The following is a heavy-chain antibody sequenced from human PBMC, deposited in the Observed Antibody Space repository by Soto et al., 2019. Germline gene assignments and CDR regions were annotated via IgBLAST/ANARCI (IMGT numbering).Heavy chain of an antibody. CDR3: AKGRGGSGSLTPRVDF. V-gene: IGHV3-23*01. D-gene: IGHD3-10*01. CDR1: GFTFNNYA. Sequence: EVQLLESGGGLVQPGGSLRLSCAASGFTFNNYAMSWVRQAPGKGLEWVSAISGGGDTTSYADSVKGRFTVSRDGCKNTLYLQMNSLRAEDTAVYYCAKGRGGSGSLTPRVDFCGQGTLVTVSS. J-gene: IGHJ4*02. CDR2: ISGGGDTT.